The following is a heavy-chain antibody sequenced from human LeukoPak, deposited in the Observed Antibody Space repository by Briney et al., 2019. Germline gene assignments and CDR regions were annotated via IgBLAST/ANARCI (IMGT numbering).Heavy chain of an antibody. CDR3: ARLGQQLSDDAFDI. CDR2: INHSGST. J-gene: IGHJ3*02. CDR1: GGSFSGYY. V-gene: IGHV4-34*01. Sequence: SETLSLTCAIYGGSFSGYYWSWIRQPPGKGLEWIGEINHSGSTNYNPSLKSRVTISVDKSKNQVSLKLSSVTAADPAVYYCARLGQQLSDDAFDIWGQGTMVTVFS. D-gene: IGHD6-13*01.